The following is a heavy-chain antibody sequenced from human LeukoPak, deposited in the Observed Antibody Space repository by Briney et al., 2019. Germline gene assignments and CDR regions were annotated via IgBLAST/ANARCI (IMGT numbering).Heavy chain of an antibody. CDR2: IYYSGST. CDR3: ARLASGSYGPLTPFDY. D-gene: IGHD1-26*01. CDR1: GGSISTPGYY. V-gene: IGHV4-61*05. Sequence: SETLSLTCTVSGGSISTPGYYWGWIRQPPGKGLEWIGDIYYSGSTNYNPSLKSRVTISVDTSKNQFSLRLSSVTAADTAVYYSARLASGSYGPLTPFDYWGQGTLVTVSS. J-gene: IGHJ4*02.